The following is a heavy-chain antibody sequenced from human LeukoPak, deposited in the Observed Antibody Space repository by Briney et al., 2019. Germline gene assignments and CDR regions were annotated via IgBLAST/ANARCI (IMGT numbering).Heavy chain of an antibody. Sequence: GASVKVSCKASGYTFTSYYMHWVRQAPGQGLEWMGIINPSGGSTSYAQKFQGRVTMTRDTSTSTVYMELSSLRSEDTAVYYCARVRQLRYCSSTSCLNHNWFDPWGQGTLVTVSS. CDR2: INPSGGST. J-gene: IGHJ5*02. CDR1: GYTFTSYY. D-gene: IGHD2-2*01. CDR3: ARVRQLRYCSSTSCLNHNWFDP. V-gene: IGHV1-46*01.